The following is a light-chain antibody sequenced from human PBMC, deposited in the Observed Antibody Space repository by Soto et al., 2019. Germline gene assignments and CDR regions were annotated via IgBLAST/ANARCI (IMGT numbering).Light chain of an antibody. CDR1: ESVSSSF. CDR3: QHYGNSLWR. J-gene: IGKJ1*01. V-gene: IGKV3-20*01. Sequence: EVVLTQSAITLSLSPGERATLSCRASESVSSSFLTWYQQKPGQAPRLLIYRTSNRVTGIPDRFSGSGSGTDFTLTISRLEPEDFAVYFSQHYGNSLWRFGQGAKVDI. CDR2: RTS.